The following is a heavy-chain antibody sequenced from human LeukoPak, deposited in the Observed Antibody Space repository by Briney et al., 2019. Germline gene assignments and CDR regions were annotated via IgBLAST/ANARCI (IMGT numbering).Heavy chain of an antibody. CDR2: INPSGGST. Sequence: GASVKVSCKASGYTFTSYYMHWVRQAPGQGLEWMGIINPSGGSTSYAQKFQGRVTMTRDTSTSTVYMELSSVTAADTAVYYCARAIAVAGRIFDYWGQGTLVTVSS. V-gene: IGHV1-46*01. J-gene: IGHJ4*02. CDR1: GYTFTSYY. CDR3: ARAIAVAGRIFDY. D-gene: IGHD6-19*01.